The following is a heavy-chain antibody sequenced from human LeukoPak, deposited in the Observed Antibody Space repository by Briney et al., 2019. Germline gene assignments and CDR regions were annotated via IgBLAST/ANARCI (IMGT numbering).Heavy chain of an antibody. Sequence: SETLSLTCAVYGGSFSGYYWSWIRQPPGKGLEWIGEINHSGSTNYNPSLKSRVTISVDTSKNRFSLKLSSVTAADTAVYYCARGIVAVAGIRQNWFDPWGQGTLVTVSS. D-gene: IGHD6-19*01. CDR3: ARGIVAVAGIRQNWFDP. V-gene: IGHV4-34*01. CDR2: INHSGST. J-gene: IGHJ5*02. CDR1: GGSFSGYY.